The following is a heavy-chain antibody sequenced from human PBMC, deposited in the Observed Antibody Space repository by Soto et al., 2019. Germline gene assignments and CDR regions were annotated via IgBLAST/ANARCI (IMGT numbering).Heavy chain of an antibody. CDR1: GGSISSYY. CDR2: IYYSGST. CDR3: ARVVNYDILTGNNWFDP. V-gene: IGHV4-59*01. D-gene: IGHD3-9*01. J-gene: IGHJ5*02. Sequence: SETLSLTCTVSGGSISSYYWSWIRQPPGKGLEWIGYIYYSGSTNYNPSHKSRVTISVDTSKNQFYLKLSSVTAADPAVYYCARVVNYDILTGNNWFDPWGQGTLVTVSS.